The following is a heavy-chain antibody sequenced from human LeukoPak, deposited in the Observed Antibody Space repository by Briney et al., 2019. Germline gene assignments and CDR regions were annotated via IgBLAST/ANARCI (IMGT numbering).Heavy chain of an antibody. V-gene: IGHV4-59*01. CDR3: ARVRRFNGPYNVYFDY. Sequence: SETLSLTCTVSGGSISSYYWSWIRQPPGKGLEWIAYMQYTGSTSYNPSHKCRVTISLDSSNSQLSLKLKSVTAADTAVYFCARVRRFNGPYNVYFDYWGQGTLVTVSS. D-gene: IGHD2-8*01. CDR1: GGSISSYY. CDR2: MQYTGST. J-gene: IGHJ4*02.